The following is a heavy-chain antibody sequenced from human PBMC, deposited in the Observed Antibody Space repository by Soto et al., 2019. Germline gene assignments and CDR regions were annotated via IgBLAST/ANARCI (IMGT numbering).Heavy chain of an antibody. D-gene: IGHD3-22*01. V-gene: IGHV3-43*01. CDR3: AKSLYYYDSSPLDH. Sequence: GGSLRLSCAAAGFDFEDYTMHWVRQVPGKGLEWVSLTNSDGTDSYYVDSVKGRFTISRDNAKTTLYLQMDRLRPEDTALYFCAKSLYYYDSSPLDHWGQGTLVTVSS. CDR2: TNSDGTDS. CDR1: GFDFEDYT. J-gene: IGHJ4*02.